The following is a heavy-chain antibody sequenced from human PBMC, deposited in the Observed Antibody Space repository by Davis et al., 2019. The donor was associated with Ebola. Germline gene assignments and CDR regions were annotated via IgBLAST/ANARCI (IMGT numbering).Heavy chain of an antibody. CDR2: IYAGDSQS. CDR3: ATYYYHSSGYFYHAFDI. V-gene: IGHV5-51*01. CDR1: GYNFATHW. D-gene: IGHD3-22*01. J-gene: IGHJ3*02. Sequence: GESLKISCKASGYNFATHWIGWVRQRPGKGLEYMGIIYAGDSQSRYSPSFEGQVTMSVDKSISTAYLQWSSLKASDTAMYYCATYYYHSSGYFYHAFDIWGHGTMVTVSS.